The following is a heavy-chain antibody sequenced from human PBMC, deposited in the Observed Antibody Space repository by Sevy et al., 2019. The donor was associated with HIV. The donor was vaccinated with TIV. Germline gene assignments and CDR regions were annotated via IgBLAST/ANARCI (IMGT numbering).Heavy chain of an antibody. J-gene: IGHJ6*03. CDR1: GYTFTSYY. CDR2: INPSGGST. D-gene: IGHD6-13*01. V-gene: IGHV1-46*01. CDR3: ARDSWLAAAGTMRYYYYYMDV. Sequence: ASVKVSCKASGYTFTSYYMHWVRQAPGQGLEWMGIINPSGGSTSYAQKFQGRVTMTRDTSTSTVYMELSSLRSEDTAVYYCARDSWLAAAGTMRYYYYYMDVWGKGTTVTVSS.